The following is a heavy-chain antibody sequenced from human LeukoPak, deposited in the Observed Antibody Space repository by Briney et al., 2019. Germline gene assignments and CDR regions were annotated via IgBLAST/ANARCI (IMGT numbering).Heavy chain of an antibody. CDR2: INHSGST. CDR3: ARERRAFGVVIIRWFDP. CDR1: GGSISSYY. V-gene: IGHV4-34*01. Sequence: PSETLSLTCTVSGGSISSYYWSWIRQPPGKGLEWIGEINHSGSTNYNPSLKSRVTISVDTSKNQFSLKLSSVTAADTAVYYCARERRAFGVVIIRWFDPWGQGTLVTVSS. J-gene: IGHJ5*02. D-gene: IGHD3-3*01.